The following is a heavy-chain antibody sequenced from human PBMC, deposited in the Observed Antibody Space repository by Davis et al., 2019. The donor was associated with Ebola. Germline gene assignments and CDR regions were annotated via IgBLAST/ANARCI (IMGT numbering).Heavy chain of an antibody. D-gene: IGHD3-10*01. J-gene: IGHJ6*02. CDR3: AKVGYYFGSGGYYGMDV. CDR1: GFIFSSYD. Sequence: GESLKISCAASGFIFSSYDMYWVRQVPGKGLEWVSLIWFDGSNKYYADSVKGRFTISRDNSKNTVHLQMNSLRAEDTALYYCAKVGYYFGSGGYYGMDVWGQGTTVTVSS. CDR2: IWFDGSNK. V-gene: IGHV3-33*06.